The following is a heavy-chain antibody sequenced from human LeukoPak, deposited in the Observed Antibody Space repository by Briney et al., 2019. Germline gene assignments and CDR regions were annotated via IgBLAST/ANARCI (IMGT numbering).Heavy chain of an antibody. J-gene: IGHJ4*02. D-gene: IGHD3-3*01. CDR2: INPNSGGT. V-gene: IGHV1-2*02. Sequence: GASAKVSCKASGYTFTGYYMHWVRQAPGQGLEWMGWINPNSGGTNYAQKFQGRVTMTRDTSISTAYMELSRLRSDDTAVYYCATSRPYYEFWSGLPDYWGQGTLVTVSS. CDR3: ATSRPYYEFWSGLPDY. CDR1: GYTFTGYY.